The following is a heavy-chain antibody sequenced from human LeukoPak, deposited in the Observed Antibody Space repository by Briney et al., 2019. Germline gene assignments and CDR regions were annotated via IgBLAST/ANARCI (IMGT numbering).Heavy chain of an antibody. CDR1: GFPFTSYW. CDR3: GRIFNIWGTFRNT. D-gene: IGHD3-16*02. Sequence: GGSLRLSCAASGFPFTSYWMVGVRQAPGKGLEWVANINDDGSEKNYLESLRGRFTISRDNANNSVSLHMTALRAEDTAIYYCGRIFNIWGTFRNTWGQGTQVTVSS. J-gene: IGHJ4*02. CDR2: INDDGSEK. V-gene: IGHV3-7*01.